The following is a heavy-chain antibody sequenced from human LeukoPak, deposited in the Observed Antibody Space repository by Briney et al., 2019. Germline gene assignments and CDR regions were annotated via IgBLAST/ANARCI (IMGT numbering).Heavy chain of an antibody. D-gene: IGHD3-10*01. J-gene: IGHJ4*02. V-gene: IGHV4-39*01. CDR2: IYYSGST. CDR1: GGSISSSSYY. Sequence: PSETLSLTCTVSGGSISSSSYYWGWIRQPPGKGLEWIGSIYYSGSTYYNPSLKSRVTISVDTSKNQFSLKLSSVTAADTAVYYCAISMGFGELLSSYYFDYWGQGTLVTVSS. CDR3: AISMGFGELLSSYYFDY.